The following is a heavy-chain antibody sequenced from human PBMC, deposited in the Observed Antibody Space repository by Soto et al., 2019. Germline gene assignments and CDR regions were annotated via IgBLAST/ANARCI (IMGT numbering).Heavy chain of an antibody. CDR2: ISYDGSNK. D-gene: IGHD3-3*01. Sequence: GGSLRLSCAASGFTFSSYGMHWVRQAPGKGLEWVAVISYDGSNKYYADSVKGRFTISRDNSKNTLYLQMNSLRSDDTAVYYCARDIQADYDFWSGPYYYYGMDVWGQGTTVTVSS. V-gene: IGHV3-30*03. CDR3: ARDIQADYDFWSGPYYYYGMDV. J-gene: IGHJ6*02. CDR1: GFTFSSYG.